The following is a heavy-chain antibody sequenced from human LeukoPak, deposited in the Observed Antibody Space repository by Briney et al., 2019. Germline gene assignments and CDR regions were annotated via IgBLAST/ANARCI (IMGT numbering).Heavy chain of an antibody. CDR1: GGSISSYY. CDR2: IYYSGST. V-gene: IGHV4-59*01. J-gene: IGHJ3*02. Sequence: SETLSLACTVSGGSISSYYWSWVRHPPRNGLEWHGYIYYSGSTNYTPSLKSRVPISVDTSKNQFTLKLSSVTAADTAVYYCARDYVRAFDIWGQGTMVTVSS. CDR3: ARDYVRAFDI. D-gene: IGHD2-8*01.